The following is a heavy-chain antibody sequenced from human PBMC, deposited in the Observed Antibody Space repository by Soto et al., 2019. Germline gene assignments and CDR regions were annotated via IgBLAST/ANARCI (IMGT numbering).Heavy chain of an antibody. CDR1: GFTFSSYE. CDR2: ISSSGSTI. J-gene: IGHJ4*02. Sequence: GGSLRLSCAASGFTFSSYEMNWVRQAPGKGLEWVSYISSSGSTIYYADSVKGRFTISRDNAKNSLYLQMNSLRAEDTAVYYCARDMVRGVIITRTFDYWGQGPLVTVSS. D-gene: IGHD3-10*01. CDR3: ARDMVRGVIITRTFDY. V-gene: IGHV3-48*03.